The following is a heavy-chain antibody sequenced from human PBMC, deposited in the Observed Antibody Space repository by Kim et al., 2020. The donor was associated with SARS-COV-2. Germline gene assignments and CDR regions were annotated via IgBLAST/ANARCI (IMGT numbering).Heavy chain of an antibody. CDR3: ASLRTSQGSWLLPYYF. Sequence: SETLSLTCTVSGRSISSSSYYSGWIRQPPGKGLEWIGSISYRGSSYYNPSLKSRVTISVDTSKNQFSLKLSSVTAAATAVSYCASLRTSQGSWLLPYYF. D-gene: IGHD3-22*01. CDR2: ISYRGSS. J-gene: IGHJ4*01. V-gene: IGHV4-39*01. CDR1: GRSISSSSYY.